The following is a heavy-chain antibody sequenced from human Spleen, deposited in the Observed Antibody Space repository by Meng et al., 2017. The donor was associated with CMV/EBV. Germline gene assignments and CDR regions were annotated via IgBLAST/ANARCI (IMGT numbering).Heavy chain of an antibody. V-gene: IGHV3-21*01. CDR1: GFTFSSYA. CDR2: ISGSGTYI. CDR3: ARDPRGGGYYYAMDV. J-gene: IGHJ6*02. Sequence: GESLKISCAASGFTFSSYAMSWVRQAPGKGLEWVSAISGSGTYIYYADSVKGRFTISRDSATNSLFLQMNSLRVEDTAVYHCARDPRGGGYYYAMDVWGQGTTVTVSS. D-gene: IGHD2-15*01.